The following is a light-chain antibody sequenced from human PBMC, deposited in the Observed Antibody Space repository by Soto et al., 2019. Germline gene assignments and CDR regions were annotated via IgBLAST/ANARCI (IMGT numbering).Light chain of an antibody. J-gene: IGLJ3*02. CDR3: SSYAGSNNLGV. Sequence: QSVLTQPPSASGSPGQSVTISCTGTSSDVGGYNYVSWYQQHPGKAPELMIYEVSKRPSGVPDRFSGSKSGNTASLTVSGLQAEDEADYYCSSYAGSNNLGVFGGGTKLTVL. CDR2: EVS. CDR1: SSDVGGYNY. V-gene: IGLV2-8*01.